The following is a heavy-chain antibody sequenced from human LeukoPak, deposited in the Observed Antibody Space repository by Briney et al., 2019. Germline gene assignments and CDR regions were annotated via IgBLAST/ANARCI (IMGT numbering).Heavy chain of an antibody. CDR1: GFTFTTGA. J-gene: IGHJ4*02. D-gene: IGHD6-19*01. V-gene: IGHV3-23*01. CDR2: ISDDGRTT. CDR3: AKGLGFMPQFDY. Sequence: GGSLRLSCAAFGFTFTTGAMTWVRQAPGKGLEWVSTISDDGRTTYYADSVKGRFTISRDNSKNIVYLQMNSLRAEDTAFYYCAKGLGFMPQFDYWGQGTLVAVSS.